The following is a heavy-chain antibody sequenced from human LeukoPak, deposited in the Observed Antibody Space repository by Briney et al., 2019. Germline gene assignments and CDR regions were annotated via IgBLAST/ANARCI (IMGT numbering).Heavy chain of an antibody. J-gene: IGHJ4*02. Sequence: ASVKVSCKASGYAFTTYDLHWVRQAPGQRQARGQGLEWMGIIDPTGGSASYAQKFQGRVTMTRDTSTSTVYLELSSLRSDDTAVYYCARGPHERSGYPDDWGQGTLVTVSS. CDR1: GYAFTTYD. CDR3: ARGPHERSGYPDD. V-gene: IGHV1-46*01. CDR2: IDPTGGSA. D-gene: IGHD3-22*01.